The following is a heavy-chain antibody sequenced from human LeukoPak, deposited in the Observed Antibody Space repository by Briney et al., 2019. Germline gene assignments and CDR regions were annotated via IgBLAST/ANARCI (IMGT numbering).Heavy chain of an antibody. V-gene: IGHV1-18*01. CDR2: ISAYNGNT. D-gene: IGHD3-16*02. CDR1: GYTFTSYG. CDR3: AREESDDYVWGSYRYNQGPFDY. Sequence: GASVKVSCKASGYTFTSYGISWVRQAPGQGLEGMGWISAYNGNTNYAQKLQGRVTMTTDTSTSTAYMELRSLRSDDTAMYYCAREESDDYVWGSYRYNQGPFDYWGQGTLVTVSS. J-gene: IGHJ4*02.